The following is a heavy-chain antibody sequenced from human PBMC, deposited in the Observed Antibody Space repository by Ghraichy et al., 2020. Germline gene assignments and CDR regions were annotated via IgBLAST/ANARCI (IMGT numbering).Heavy chain of an antibody. V-gene: IGHV3-21*01. D-gene: IGHD1-7*01. CDR2: ISRSSYI. J-gene: IGHJ5*02. CDR1: GFTFSSYY. Sequence: LSLTCAASGFTFSSYYMNWVRQAPGKGLEWVSSISRSSYISYADSLKGRFTISRDNAKNSLYLQMNSLRAEDTAVYYCVRADYTVNYDGLNWFDPWGQGTLVTVSS. CDR3: VRADYTVNYDGLNWFDP.